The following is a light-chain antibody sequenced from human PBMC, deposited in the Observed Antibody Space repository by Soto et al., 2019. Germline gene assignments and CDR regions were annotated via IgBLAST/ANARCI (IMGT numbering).Light chain of an antibody. CDR3: QQYGSSPRVT. J-gene: IGKJ2*01. V-gene: IGKV3-20*01. CDR1: QSVSRSY. Sequence: EIVLTQSPGTLSLSPGERATLSCRASQSVSRSYLAWYQQKPGQAPRLLIYGASSRATGIPDRFSGSGSGTDFTLTIRRLEPEDCAVYYCQQYGSSPRVTFGQGTKLEIK. CDR2: GAS.